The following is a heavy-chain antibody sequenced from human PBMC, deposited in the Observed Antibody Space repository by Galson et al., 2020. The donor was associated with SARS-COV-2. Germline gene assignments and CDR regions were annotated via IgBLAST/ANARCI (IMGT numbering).Heavy chain of an antibody. V-gene: IGHV3-23*01. CDR3: AKDKTAYSSYYCDY. CDR2: ITGSGSGT. Sequence: GGSLRLSCAASGFTFSNYAMSWVRQTPGKGLQLVSAITGSGSGTYYADSVKGRFTISRDSSKNTLYLQMNSLRAEDTAVYYCAKDKTAYSSYYCDYWGQGTLVTVSS. CDR1: GFTFSNYA. J-gene: IGHJ4*02. D-gene: IGHD6-19*01.